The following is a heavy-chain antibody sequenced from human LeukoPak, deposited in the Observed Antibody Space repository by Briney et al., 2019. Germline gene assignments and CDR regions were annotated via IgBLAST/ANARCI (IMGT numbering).Heavy chain of an antibody. J-gene: IGHJ4*02. CDR1: GGSISSSSYY. CDR3: AYGSGTY. V-gene: IGHV4-39*07. Sequence: SETLSFTCTVSGGSISSSSYYWGWIRQPPGKGLEWIGSIYYSGSTYYNPSLKSRVTISVDTSKNQFSLKLSSVTAADTAVYYCAYGSGTYWGQGTLVTVSS. CDR2: IYYSGST. D-gene: IGHD3-10*01.